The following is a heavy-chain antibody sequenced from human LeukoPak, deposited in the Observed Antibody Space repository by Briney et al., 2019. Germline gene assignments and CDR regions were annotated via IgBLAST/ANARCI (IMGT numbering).Heavy chain of an antibody. CDR1: GDSVSSNSAA. CDR2: TYYRSKWYN. J-gene: IGHJ5*02. Sequence: SQTLSLTCAISGDSVSSNSAAWNWIRQSPSRGLEWLGRTYYRSKWYNDYAVSVKSRITINPDTSKNQFSLQLNSVTPEDTAVYYCARGARVSLRFLERHKPHNWFDPWGQGTLVTVSS. D-gene: IGHD3-3*01. V-gene: IGHV6-1*01. CDR3: ARGARVSLRFLERHKPHNWFDP.